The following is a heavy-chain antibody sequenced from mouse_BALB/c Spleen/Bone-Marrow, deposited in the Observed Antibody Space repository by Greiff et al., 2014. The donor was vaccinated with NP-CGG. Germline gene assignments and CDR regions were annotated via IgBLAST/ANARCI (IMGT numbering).Heavy chain of an antibody. D-gene: IGHD1-2*01. CDR3: ARQEERFITTAAWFAY. V-gene: IGHV1-62-2*01. J-gene: IGHJ3*01. CDR1: GYTFTEYT. Sequence: QVQLQQSGAELVKPGASVKLSCKASGYTFTEYTIHWVKQRSGQGLEWIGWFYPGSGSIKYNEKFKDKATLTADKSSSTVYMELSRLTSEDSAVYFCARQEERFITTAAWFAYWGQGTLVTVSA. CDR2: FYPGSGSI.